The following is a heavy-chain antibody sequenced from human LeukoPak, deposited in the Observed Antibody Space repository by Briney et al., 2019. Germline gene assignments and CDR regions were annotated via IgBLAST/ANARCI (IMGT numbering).Heavy chain of an antibody. Sequence: VASVTVSFTASGYTFTVYYMHWVRQAPGQGLEWMGWINPNSGGTNYTQKFQGRVTMTRETSISTAYMELSRLRSDDTAVYYCARSDQFPYYMDVWGKGTTVTVSS. CDR2: INPNSGGT. V-gene: IGHV1-2*02. CDR1: GYTFTVYY. CDR3: ARSDQFPYYMDV. J-gene: IGHJ6*03. D-gene: IGHD2-2*01.